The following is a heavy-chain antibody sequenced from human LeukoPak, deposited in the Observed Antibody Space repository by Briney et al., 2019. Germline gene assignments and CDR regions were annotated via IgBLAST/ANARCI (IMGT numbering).Heavy chain of an antibody. J-gene: IGHJ3*02. CDR3: ASNSGSYHDAFDI. V-gene: IGHV1-69*05. Sequence: ASVKVSCKASGSTFSSYAISWVRQAPGQGLEWMGGIIPIFGTANYAQKFQGRVTITTDESTSTAYMELSSLRSEDTAVYYCASNSGSYHDAFDIWGQGTMVTVSS. CDR1: GSTFSSYA. D-gene: IGHD1-26*01. CDR2: IIPIFGTA.